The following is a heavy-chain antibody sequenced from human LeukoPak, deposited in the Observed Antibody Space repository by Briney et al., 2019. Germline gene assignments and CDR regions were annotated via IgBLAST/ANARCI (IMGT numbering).Heavy chain of an antibody. CDR1: GFTLSSYS. V-gene: IGHV3-7*04. Sequence: GGSLRLSCAASGFTLSSYSMNWVRQAPGKGLEWVANIKEDGSEKYYVDSVKGRLTISRDTAKSSLYLQMNSLRAEDTAVYYCARLRAGDYFDYWGQGTLVTVSS. J-gene: IGHJ4*02. CDR3: ARLRAGDYFDY. CDR2: IKEDGSEK. D-gene: IGHD6-19*01.